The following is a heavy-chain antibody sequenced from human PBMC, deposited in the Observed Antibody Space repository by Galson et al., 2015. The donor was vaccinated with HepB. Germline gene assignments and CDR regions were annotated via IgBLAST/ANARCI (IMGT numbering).Heavy chain of an antibody. V-gene: IGHV3-7*03. Sequence: SLRLSCAASGFTFSSYWMSWVRQAPGKGLEWVANIKQDGSEKYYVDSVKGRFTISRDNAKNSLYLQMNSLRAEDTAVYYCARVSRYCSSTSCYKTYYYYYYMDVWGKGTTVTVSS. CDR2: IKQDGSEK. D-gene: IGHD2-2*02. CDR1: GFTFSSYW. CDR3: ARVSRYCSSTSCYKTYYYYYYMDV. J-gene: IGHJ6*03.